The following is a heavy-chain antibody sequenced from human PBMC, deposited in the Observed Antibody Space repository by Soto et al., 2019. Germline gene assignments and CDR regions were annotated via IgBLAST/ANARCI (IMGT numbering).Heavy chain of an antibody. CDR1: GFSLSTSGVA. J-gene: IGHJ5*02. CDR3: AHRPPERGLATFDP. Sequence: QITLKESGPTLVKPTQTLTLTCTFSGFSLSTSGVAVGWIRQPPGKALEWLTLIYWDDDKRYSPSLKSRLTITKDTSKNQVVLTMTNMDSVDTATYYCAHRPPERGLATFDPWGQGTLVTVSS. V-gene: IGHV2-5*02. D-gene: IGHD1-1*01. CDR2: IYWDDDK.